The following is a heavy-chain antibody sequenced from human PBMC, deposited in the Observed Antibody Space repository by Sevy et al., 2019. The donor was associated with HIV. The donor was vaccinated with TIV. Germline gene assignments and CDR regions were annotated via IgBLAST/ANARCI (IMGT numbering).Heavy chain of an antibody. CDR3: ARAPPSTIFGVVITYYFDY. CDR2: IYYSGST. V-gene: IGHV4-39*01. CDR1: GGSISSSSYY. D-gene: IGHD3-3*01. J-gene: IGHJ4*02. Sequence: SETLSLTCTVSGGSISSSSYYWGWIRQPPGKGLEWIGSIYYSGSTYYNPSLKSRVTICVDTSKNQFSLKLSSVTAADTAVYYCARAPPSTIFGVVITYYFDYWGQGTLVTVSS.